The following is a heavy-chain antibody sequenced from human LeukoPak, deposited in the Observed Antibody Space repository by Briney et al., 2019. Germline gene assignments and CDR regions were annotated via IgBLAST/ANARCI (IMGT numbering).Heavy chain of an antibody. CDR1: AITFRPYA. D-gene: IGHD5-18*01. CDR2: VSGSGGST. CDR3: AKGAASRGYTYVAN. V-gene: IGHV3-23*01. Sequence: GGSLRLSCAASAITFRPYAMIWVRQAPGKGLEWVSTVSGSGGSTYYADSVKGRFTISRDNSNNTLYLQMNSLRAEDTAVYYCAKGAASRGYTYVANWGQGTLVTVSS. J-gene: IGHJ4*02.